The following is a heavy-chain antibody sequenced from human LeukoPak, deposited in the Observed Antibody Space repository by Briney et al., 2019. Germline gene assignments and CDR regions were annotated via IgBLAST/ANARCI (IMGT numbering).Heavy chain of an antibody. J-gene: IGHJ4*02. D-gene: IGHD3-22*01. V-gene: IGHV3-23*01. CDR3: AKVLDAVITHEFES. CDR2: ISGSGVST. Sequence: GGSLRLSCAASGLTFSSYAMSWVRQAPGRGLEWVSAISGSGVSTYYAGSVKGRFTISRDNSKNTLYLKMNSLRAEDTAVYYCAKVLDAVITHEFESWGQGTLVTVSS. CDR1: GLTFSSYA.